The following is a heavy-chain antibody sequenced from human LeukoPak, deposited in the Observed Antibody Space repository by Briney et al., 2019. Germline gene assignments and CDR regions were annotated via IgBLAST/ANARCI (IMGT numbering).Heavy chain of an antibody. V-gene: IGHV4-34*01. CDR3: ARDGLRVVKRSQLDY. CDR1: GGSFNGYY. J-gene: IGHJ4*02. D-gene: IGHD2-8*02. CDR2: INHSGST. Sequence: SETLSLTCAVYGGSFNGYYWSWIRQPPGKGLEWIGKINHSGSTNYNPSLKSRVTISVDTSKNQFSLKLSSVTAANTAVYYCARDGLRVVKRSQLDYWGQGTLVTVSS.